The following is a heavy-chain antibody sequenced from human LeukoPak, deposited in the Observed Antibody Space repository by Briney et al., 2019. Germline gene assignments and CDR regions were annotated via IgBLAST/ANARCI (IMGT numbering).Heavy chain of an antibody. CDR2: IQRDGSSP. CDR3: AKKSGSGSPSFDY. J-gene: IGHJ4*02. V-gene: IGHV3-74*01. CDR1: GFAYSGSS. D-gene: IGHD1-26*01. Sequence: GGSLRLSCTASGFAYSGSSMHWVRRAPGKGLEWVSGIQRDGSSPTYADSVKGRFTISRDNSKNTLSLQMNSLRVEDTAVYYCAKKSGSGSPSFDYWGQGTLVTVSS.